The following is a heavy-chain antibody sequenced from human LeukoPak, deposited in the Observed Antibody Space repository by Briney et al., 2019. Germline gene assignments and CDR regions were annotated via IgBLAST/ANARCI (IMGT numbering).Heavy chain of an antibody. Sequence: GGSLRLSCAASGFTFSSYAMSWVRQAPGKGLEWVSAISGSGGSTYYADSVKGRFTISRDNSKNTLYLQMNSLRAEDTAVYYCATVPLGYCSSTSCYAPGYWGQGTLVTVSS. V-gene: IGHV3-23*01. CDR1: GFTFSSYA. D-gene: IGHD2-2*01. CDR3: ATVPLGYCSSTSCYAPGY. J-gene: IGHJ4*02. CDR2: ISGSGGST.